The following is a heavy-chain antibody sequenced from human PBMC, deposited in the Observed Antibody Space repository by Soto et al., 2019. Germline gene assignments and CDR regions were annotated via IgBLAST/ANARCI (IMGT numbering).Heavy chain of an antibody. CDR2: INAGNGNT. CDR3: ARAVAVPADFDY. V-gene: IGHV1-3*01. CDR1: GYSFTAYA. J-gene: IGHJ4*02. Sequence: ASVKVSCKASGYSFTAYAMHWARQAPGQRLEWMGWINAGNGNTKYSQKFQGRVTITRDTSASTAYMELSSLRSEDTAAYYCARAVAVPADFDYWGQGTLVTVPQ. D-gene: IGHD6-19*01.